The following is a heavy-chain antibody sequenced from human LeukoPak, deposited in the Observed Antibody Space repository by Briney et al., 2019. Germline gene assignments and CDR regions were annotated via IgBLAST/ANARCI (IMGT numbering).Heavy chain of an antibody. CDR2: ISGSGDST. J-gene: IGHJ4*02. D-gene: IGHD6-6*01. Sequence: GGSLRLSCAASGFTFRSYAMNGVRQAPGKGLEWVSAISGSGDSTYYADSVKGRFTISRDNAKNSLYLQMNSLRAEDTAVYYCARERYSSSSGFDYWGQGTLVTVSS. CDR3: ARERYSSSSGFDY. V-gene: IGHV3-23*01. CDR1: GFTFRSYA.